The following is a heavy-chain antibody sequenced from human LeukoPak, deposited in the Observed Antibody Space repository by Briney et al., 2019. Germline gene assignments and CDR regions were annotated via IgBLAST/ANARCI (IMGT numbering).Heavy chain of an antibody. D-gene: IGHD3-10*01. CDR1: GFTFSSYG. J-gene: IGHJ6*04. V-gene: IGHV3-30*18. CDR3: AKGPRTQSPNYGHYYYYYYGMDV. CDR2: ISYDGSNK. Sequence: PGGSLRLSCAASGFTFSSYGMHWVRQAPGKGLEWVAVISYDGSNKYYAGSVKGRFTISRDNSKNTLYLQMNSLRAEDTAAYYCAKGPRTQSPNYGHYYYYYYGMDVWGKGTPVTVSS.